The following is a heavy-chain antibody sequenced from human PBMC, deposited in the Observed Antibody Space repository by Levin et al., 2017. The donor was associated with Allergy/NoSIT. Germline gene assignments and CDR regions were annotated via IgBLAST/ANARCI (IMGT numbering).Heavy chain of an antibody. CDR3: ARMGDTAMVDPFDY. CDR2: IYYSGTT. Sequence: SETLSLTCTVSGGSISNYYWSWIRQPPGKGLEWIGYIYYSGTTNYNPSLKSRVTISVDTSKSQFSLKLTSVTATDPAIYYCARMGDTAMVDPFDYWGQGTLVTVSS. J-gene: IGHJ4*02. D-gene: IGHD5-18*01. V-gene: IGHV4-59*01. CDR1: GGSISNYY.